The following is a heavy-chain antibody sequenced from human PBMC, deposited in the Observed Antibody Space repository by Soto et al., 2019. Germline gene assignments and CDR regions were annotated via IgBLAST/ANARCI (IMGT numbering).Heavy chain of an antibody. D-gene: IGHD3-9*01. V-gene: IGHV4-59*01. CDR1: GSDITTYY. J-gene: IGHJ5*02. CDR3: ARCPIDHNWFDP. CDR2: IYDTGST. Sequence: SETLSLTCTVSGSDITTYYWSWLRQSPGKGLEWIGHIYDTGSTTYNPSPKSRVTISVDTSNKQFSLRLTSVTAADTAVYYCARCPIDHNWFDPWGQGTLVTVSS.